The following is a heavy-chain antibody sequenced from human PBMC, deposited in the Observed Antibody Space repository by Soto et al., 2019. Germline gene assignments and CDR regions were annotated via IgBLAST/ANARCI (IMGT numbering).Heavy chain of an antibody. CDR1: GGSISSYS. D-gene: IGHD3-22*01. V-gene: IGHV4-59*08. J-gene: IGHJ3*02. Sequence: QVQLQESGPGLVKPSETLSLTCTVSGGSISSYSWSWIRQPPGKGLEWIGYIYYSGSTNYNPSLKSRVTISVHTSKNQCSLKLSSVPAADTAVYYCASLPLYYEDNDAFDIWGQGTMVTVSS. CDR2: IYYSGST. CDR3: ASLPLYYEDNDAFDI.